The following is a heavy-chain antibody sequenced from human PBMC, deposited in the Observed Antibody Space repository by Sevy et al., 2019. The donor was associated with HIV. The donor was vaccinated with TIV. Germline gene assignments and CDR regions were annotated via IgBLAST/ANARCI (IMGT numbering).Heavy chain of an antibody. CDR1: GGSISSSGSF. V-gene: IGHV4-39*02. CDR3: AKIFAH. J-gene: IGHJ5*02. CDR2: ISYVGKT. Sequence: SETLSPTCTVSGGSISSSGSFWGWIRQSPGWGLEWIGDISYVGKTNYNPSLRGRVTISRDTSNNHFSLRLSSVSAADTGVYYCAKIFAHWGQGTLVTVSS.